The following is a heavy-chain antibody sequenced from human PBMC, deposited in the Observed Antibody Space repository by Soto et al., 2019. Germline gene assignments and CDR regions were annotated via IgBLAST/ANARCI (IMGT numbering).Heavy chain of an antibody. CDR1: GFSLSTSGVG. Sequence: QITLKESGPTLVKPTQTLTLTCTFSGFSLSTSGVGVGWIRQPPGKALEWLALIYWDDDKRYSPSLKSRLTITEDTSTNQVVLTMTNMDPVDTATYYCAHRQRTVYFDYWGQGTLVTVSS. CDR3: AHRQRTVYFDY. V-gene: IGHV2-5*02. D-gene: IGHD4-17*01. J-gene: IGHJ4*02. CDR2: IYWDDDK.